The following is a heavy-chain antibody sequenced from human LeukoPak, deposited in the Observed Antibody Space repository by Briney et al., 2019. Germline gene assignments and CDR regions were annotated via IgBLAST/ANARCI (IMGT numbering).Heavy chain of an antibody. V-gene: IGHV3-9*03. D-gene: IGHD3-9*01. CDR3: QKTEYDILTGYYGGFDY. CDR2: ISWNSGSI. CDR1: GFTFDDYA. J-gene: IGHJ4*02. Sequence: PGRSLRLSCAASGFTFDDYAMHWVRQAPGKCLEWVSGISWNSGSIGYADSVKGRFTISRDNATNSLYLQMNSLRAEDMALYYCQKTEYDILTGYYGGFDYWGQGTLVTVSS.